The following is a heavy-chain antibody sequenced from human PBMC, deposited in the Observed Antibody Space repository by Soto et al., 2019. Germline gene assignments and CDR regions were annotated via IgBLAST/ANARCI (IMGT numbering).Heavy chain of an antibody. Sequence: PSETLSLTCTVSGGSITSHSWSWIRQPPGKGLEWIGYIFYSGTTNYNPSLKSRVTILLDTSKNQFSLMLNSVTAADTALYYCAGVMGDWFDPWSQGSLVTVSS. CDR2: IFYSGTT. CDR3: AGVMGDWFDP. CDR1: GGSITSHS. J-gene: IGHJ5*02. V-gene: IGHV4-59*08.